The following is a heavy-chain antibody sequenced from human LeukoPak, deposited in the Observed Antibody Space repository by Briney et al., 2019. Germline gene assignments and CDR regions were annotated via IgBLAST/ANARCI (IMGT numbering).Heavy chain of an antibody. D-gene: IGHD6-13*01. CDR3: AASLAAAGVCDY. V-gene: IGHV3-21*01. CDR1: GFTFSIYS. J-gene: IGHJ4*02. Sequence: GGSLRLSCAASGFTFSIYSMNWVRQAPGKGLEWVSSISSSSSYMYYADSVKGRFTISRDKAKNSLYLQMNSLRAEDTAVYYCAASLAAAGVCDYWGQGTLVTVSS. CDR2: ISSSSSYM.